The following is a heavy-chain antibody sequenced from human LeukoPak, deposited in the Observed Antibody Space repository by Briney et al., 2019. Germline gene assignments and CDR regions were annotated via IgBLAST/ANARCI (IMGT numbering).Heavy chain of an antibody. CDR1: GFTCSSYA. CDR3: AKDLVRGVNGCMDV. Sequence: GGSLRLSCAASGFTCSSYAMSWVRQAPGKGLEWVSAISGSGGSTYYADSVKGRFTISRDNSKNTLYLQMNSLRAEDTAVYYCAKDLVRGVNGCMDVWGQGTTVTVSS. D-gene: IGHD3-10*01. J-gene: IGHJ6*02. V-gene: IGHV3-23*01. CDR2: ISGSGGST.